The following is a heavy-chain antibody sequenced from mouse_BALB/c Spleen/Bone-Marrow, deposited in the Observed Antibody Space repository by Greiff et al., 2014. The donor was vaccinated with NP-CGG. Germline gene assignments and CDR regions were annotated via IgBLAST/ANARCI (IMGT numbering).Heavy chain of an antibody. D-gene: IGHD4-1*01. J-gene: IGHJ3*01. CDR1: GYSITSGYS. CDR3: ARTGTWFAY. V-gene: IGHV3-1*02. CDR2: IHYSGST. Sequence: DVQLVESGPDLVKPSQSLSLTCTVSGYSITSGYSWHWMRQFPGNKLEWMGYIHYSGSTNYNPSLKSRISITRDTSKNQFFLQLNSVTTEDTATYYCARTGTWFAYWGQGTLVTVSA.